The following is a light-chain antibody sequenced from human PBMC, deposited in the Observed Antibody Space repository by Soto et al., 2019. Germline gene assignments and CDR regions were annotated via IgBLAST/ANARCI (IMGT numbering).Light chain of an antibody. CDR2: DVS. V-gene: IGLV2-14*01. CDR3: NSYTSSSTYV. Sequence: QSALTQPASVSGSPGQSITISCTGTTSDVGRYNYVSWYQQHPGKASKLIIYDVSNLPSGFSNRFSGSKSGNTASLTISGLQAEDEADYYCNSYTSSSTYVFGTGTKVTVL. CDR1: TSDVGRYNY. J-gene: IGLJ1*01.